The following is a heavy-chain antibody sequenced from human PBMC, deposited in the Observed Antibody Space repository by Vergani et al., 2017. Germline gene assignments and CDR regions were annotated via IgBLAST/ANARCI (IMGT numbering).Heavy chain of an antibody. J-gene: IGHJ6*03. CDR2: INPNSGGT. Sequence: QVQLVQSGAEVKKPGASVKVSCKASGYTFTGYYMHWVRQAPGQGLEWMGWINPNSGGTNYAQKFQGRVTMTRDTSISTAYMELSRLRSDDTAVYYCARGASRLLEWLSYYYYYYYMDVWGKGTTVTVSS. V-gene: IGHV1-2*02. CDR1: GYTFTGYY. D-gene: IGHD3-3*01. CDR3: ARGASRLLEWLSYYYYYYYMDV.